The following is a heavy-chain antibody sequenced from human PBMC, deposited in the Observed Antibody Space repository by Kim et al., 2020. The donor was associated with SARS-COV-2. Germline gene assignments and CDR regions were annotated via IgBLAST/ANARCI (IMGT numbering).Heavy chain of an antibody. Sequence: ADSLKGRFTTSRDNAEDSLYLQVNSLRTEDTAVYYCAREGQYYYYYGMDVWGQGTTVTVSS. V-gene: IGHV3-21*01. CDR3: AREGQYYYYYGMDV. J-gene: IGHJ6*02.